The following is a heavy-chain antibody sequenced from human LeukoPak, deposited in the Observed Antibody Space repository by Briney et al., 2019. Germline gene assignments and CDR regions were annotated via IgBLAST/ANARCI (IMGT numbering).Heavy chain of an antibody. Sequence: ASVKVSCKASGYTFTSYDINWVRQATGQGLERMGWMNPNSGNTGYAQKFQGRVTITRNTSISTAYMELSSLRSEDTAVYYCAGDHYYDSSGYFDYWGQGTLVTVSS. CDR3: AGDHYYDSSGYFDY. J-gene: IGHJ4*02. CDR2: MNPNSGNT. CDR1: GYTFTSYD. V-gene: IGHV1-8*03. D-gene: IGHD3-22*01.